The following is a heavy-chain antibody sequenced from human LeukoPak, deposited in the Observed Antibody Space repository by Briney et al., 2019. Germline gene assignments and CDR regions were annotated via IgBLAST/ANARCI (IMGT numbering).Heavy chain of an antibody. CDR1: GFIVSSKY. D-gene: IGHD6-19*01. J-gene: IGHJ5*01. CDR3: ARVGAVAAAGS. V-gene: IGHV3-66*01. Sequence: GGSLRLSCAVSGFIVSSKYMSWVRQAPGKGLEWVSIIFSGDSTYYADSVKGRFTISRDNSKNTVYLQMNSLRVEDTAVYYCARVGAVAAAGSWGQGTLVTVSS. CDR2: IFSGDST.